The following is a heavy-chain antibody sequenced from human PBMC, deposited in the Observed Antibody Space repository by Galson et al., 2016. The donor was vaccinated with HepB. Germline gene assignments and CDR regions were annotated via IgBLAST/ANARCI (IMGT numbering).Heavy chain of an antibody. D-gene: IGHD2-2*01. J-gene: IGHJ4*02. V-gene: IGHV3-7*01. CDR1: GFTFGAYA. CDR3: ARERGASTWYYFDY. CDR2: INQDGSEK. Sequence: SLRLSCAGSGFTFGAYAMSWVRQAPEKGLEWVANINQDGSEKHYVDSVQGRFTISRDNSKNTLFLQMSSLRAEDTAVYYCARERGASTWYYFDYWGQGALVTVSS.